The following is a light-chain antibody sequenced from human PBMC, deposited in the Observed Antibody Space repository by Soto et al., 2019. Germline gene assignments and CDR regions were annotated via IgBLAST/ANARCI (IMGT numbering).Light chain of an antibody. Sequence: EIVLTQSPGTLSLFPGERATLSCRATQSVSSNYLAWYQQKPGQAPRLLIYVASSRATGIPDRFSGSWSGTDFTLTISRLEPEDFAVYYCQQYGTSPWTFGQGTKVEIK. CDR1: QSVSSNY. J-gene: IGKJ1*01. CDR2: VAS. CDR3: QQYGTSPWT. V-gene: IGKV3-20*01.